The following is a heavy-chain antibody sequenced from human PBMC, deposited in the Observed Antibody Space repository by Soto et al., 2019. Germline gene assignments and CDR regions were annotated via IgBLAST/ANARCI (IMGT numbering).Heavy chain of an antibody. CDR1: GGSFSGYY. V-gene: IGHV4-34*01. J-gene: IGHJ4*02. D-gene: IGHD6-6*01. Sequence: LTCAVYGGSFSGYYWSWIRQPPGKGLEWIGEINHSGSTNYNPSLKSRVTISVDTSKNQFSLKLSSVTAADTAVYYCARGHLQLGDDYWGQGTLVTVSS. CDR2: INHSGST. CDR3: ARGHLQLGDDY.